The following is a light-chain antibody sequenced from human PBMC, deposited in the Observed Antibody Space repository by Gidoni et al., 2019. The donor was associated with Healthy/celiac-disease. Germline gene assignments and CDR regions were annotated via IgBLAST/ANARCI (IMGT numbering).Light chain of an antibody. J-gene: IGKJ4*01. V-gene: IGKV3-20*01. CDR1: QSVSSSY. CDR2: GAS. CDR3: KQYGSSPPVT. Sequence: IVLTQSPGTLSLSPGERATLSCRASQSVSSSYLAWYQQNPGQAPRLLIYGASSRATGIPDRFSGSGSGTDFTLNISRLEPEDFAVYYCKQYGSSPPVTFGGGTKVEIK.